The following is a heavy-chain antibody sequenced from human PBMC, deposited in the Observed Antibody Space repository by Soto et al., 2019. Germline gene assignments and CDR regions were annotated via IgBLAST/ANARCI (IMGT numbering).Heavy chain of an antibody. V-gene: IGHV1-18*01. CDR3: ARGGRFAVADTDY. CDR2: ISGYNGNT. D-gene: IGHD3-3*01. CDR1: VYTFTNYG. Sequence: QVQLVQSGVEVKKPGASVRVSCKASVYTFTNYGITWVRQAPGQGLEWLGWISGYNGNTNYAQKFQGRVTMTTDTSTSTAYMDLTSLRYDDTAVYYCARGGRFAVADTDYWGQGTLLTVSS. J-gene: IGHJ4*02.